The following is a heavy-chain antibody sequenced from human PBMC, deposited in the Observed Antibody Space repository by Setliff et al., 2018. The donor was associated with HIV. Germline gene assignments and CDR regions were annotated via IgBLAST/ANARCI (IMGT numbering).Heavy chain of an antibody. Sequence: SETLSLTCTVSGGSISSGDYSWSWIRQPAGKGLEWIGRLYVSGDTNYNPSLKSRVTMSLDTSKKHFSLNLKSVTAADTAVYYCALTGHRLLRGYMDVWGKGTTVTVSS. D-gene: IGHD2-15*01. V-gene: IGHV4-61*02. CDR2: LYVSGDT. CDR3: ALTGHRLLRGYMDV. J-gene: IGHJ6*03. CDR1: GGSISSGDYS.